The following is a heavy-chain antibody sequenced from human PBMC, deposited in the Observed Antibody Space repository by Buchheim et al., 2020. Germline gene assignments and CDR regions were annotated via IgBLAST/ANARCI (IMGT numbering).Heavy chain of an antibody. J-gene: IGHJ4*02. CDR3: ARVYCGGDCYFGAGGLFDY. CDR2: IIPIFGTA. Sequence: QVQLVQSGAEVKKPGSSVKVSCKASGGTFSSYAISWVRQAPGQGLEWMGGIIPIFGTANYAQKFQGRVTITADKSTSTAYMELSSLRSVDTAVYYCARVYCGGDCYFGAGGLFDYWGQGTL. CDR1: GGTFSSYA. D-gene: IGHD2-21*02. V-gene: IGHV1-69*06.